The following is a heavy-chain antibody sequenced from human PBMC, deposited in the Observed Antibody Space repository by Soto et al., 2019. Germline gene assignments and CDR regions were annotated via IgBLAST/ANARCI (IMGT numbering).Heavy chain of an antibody. Sequence: SVKVSCKASGGTFSSYAISWVRQAPGQGLEWMGGIIPIFGTANYAQKFQGRVTITADESTSTAYMELSSLRSEDTAVYYCARLHTAYYDSSGYYFDYWGQGTLVTVSS. CDR1: GGTFSSYA. D-gene: IGHD3-22*01. V-gene: IGHV1-69*13. CDR2: IIPIFGTA. J-gene: IGHJ4*02. CDR3: ARLHTAYYDSSGYYFDY.